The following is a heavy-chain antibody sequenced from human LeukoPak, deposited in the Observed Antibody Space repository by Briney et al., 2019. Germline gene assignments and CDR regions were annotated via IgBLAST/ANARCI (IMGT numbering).Heavy chain of an antibody. CDR3: AKDGAAAGTRYFDY. CDR1: GFTFSDYF. Sequence: PGGSLRLSCAASGFTFSDYFMSWIRQAPGKALEWISYISNSGSTRYYADSVKGRFTISRDNAKNSLYLQMNSLRAEDTALYYCAKDGAAAGTRYFDYWGQGTLVTVSS. J-gene: IGHJ4*02. D-gene: IGHD6-13*01. V-gene: IGHV3-11*01. CDR2: ISNSGSTR.